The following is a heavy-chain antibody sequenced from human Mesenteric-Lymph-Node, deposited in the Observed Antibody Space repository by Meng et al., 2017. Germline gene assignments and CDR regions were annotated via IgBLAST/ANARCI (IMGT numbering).Heavy chain of an antibody. CDR1: GFPFNTLT. J-gene: IGHJ4*02. CDR2: ISSRGNYI. Sequence: GESLKISCAASGFPFNTLTMNWVRQAPGKGLEWVSSISSRGNYIYYADSVKGRFTISRDNAKDSLYLQMTSLRAEDTAVYYGARQTAVAGTDYWGQGTLVTVSS. CDR3: ARQTAVAGTDY. D-gene: IGHD6-19*01. V-gene: IGHV3-21*01.